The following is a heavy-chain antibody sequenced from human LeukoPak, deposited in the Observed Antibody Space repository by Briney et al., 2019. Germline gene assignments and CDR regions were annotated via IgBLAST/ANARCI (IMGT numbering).Heavy chain of an antibody. D-gene: IGHD6-19*01. CDR2: INHSGST. J-gene: IGHJ6*02. CDR1: GGSLSRYY. Sequence: SETLSLTCAVYGGSLSRYYWSWIRQPPGKGLEWIGEINHSGSTNYNPSLKSRVTISVDTSKNQFSLKLSSVTAADTAVYYCARWLNPLLPGIAVAGAYGMDVWGQGTTVTVSS. CDR3: ARWLNPLLPGIAVAGAYGMDV. V-gene: IGHV4-34*01.